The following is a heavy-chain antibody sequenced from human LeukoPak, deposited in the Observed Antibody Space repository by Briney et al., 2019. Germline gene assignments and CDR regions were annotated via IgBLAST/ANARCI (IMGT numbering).Heavy chain of an antibody. CDR2: IYSGGST. Sequence: GGALRLSCAASGFTVSSNYMSWVRQAPGKGLEWVSVIYSGGSTYYADSVKGRFTISRDNSKNTLYLQMNSLRAEDTAVYYCAKEFCSGGNCYWAYFDYWGQGTLVTVSS. V-gene: IGHV3-53*01. D-gene: IGHD2-15*01. J-gene: IGHJ4*02. CDR1: GFTVSSNY. CDR3: AKEFCSGGNCYWAYFDY.